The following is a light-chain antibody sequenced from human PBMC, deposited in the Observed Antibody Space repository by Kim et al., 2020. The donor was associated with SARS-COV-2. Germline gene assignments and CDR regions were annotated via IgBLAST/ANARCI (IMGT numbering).Light chain of an antibody. CDR3: QSYDTSLRAWV. J-gene: IGLJ3*02. V-gene: IGLV1-40*01. CDR2: GKN. CDR1: SSNIGGGLD. Sequence: QPVLTQPPSVSGAPGQRVTISCTGSSSNIGGGLDVQWYQQVPGTAPKLLVDGKNNRPSGVGDRFSASKSGTAASLAITGLQPEDEAEYFCQSYDTSLRAWVFGGGTQLTVL.